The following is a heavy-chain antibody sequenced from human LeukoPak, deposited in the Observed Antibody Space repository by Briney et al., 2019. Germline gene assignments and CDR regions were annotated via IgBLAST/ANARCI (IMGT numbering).Heavy chain of an antibody. CDR2: ISWNSGSI. V-gene: IGHV3-9*01. Sequence: GRSLRLSCAASGFTFDDYAMHWVRQAPGKGLEWVPGISWNSGSIGYADSVKGRFTISRDNAKNSLYLQMNSLRAEDTALYYCAKGLVVEWLGGMDVWGQGTTVTVSS. CDR3: AKGLVVEWLGGMDV. J-gene: IGHJ6*02. D-gene: IGHD3-3*01. CDR1: GFTFDDYA.